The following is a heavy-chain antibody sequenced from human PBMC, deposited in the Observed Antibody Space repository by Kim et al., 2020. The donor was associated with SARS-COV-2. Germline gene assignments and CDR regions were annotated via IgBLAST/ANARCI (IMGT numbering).Heavy chain of an antibody. V-gene: IGHV1-24*01. J-gene: IGHJ4*02. D-gene: IGHD6-19*01. Sequence: IYAQKCQGRVTMTEDTSTDTAYMELSSLRCEDTAVYYCATAEQWLVPPGYWGQGTLVTVSS. CDR3: ATAEQWLVPPGY.